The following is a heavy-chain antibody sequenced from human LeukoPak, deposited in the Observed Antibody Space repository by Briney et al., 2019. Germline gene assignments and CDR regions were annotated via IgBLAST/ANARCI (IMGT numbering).Heavy chain of an antibody. J-gene: IGHJ1*01. CDR1: GGSFSGYY. CDR3: ARRSHYSGWYV. V-gene: IGHV4-34*01. D-gene: IGHD6-19*01. CDR2: INHSGST. Sequence: SETLSLTCAVYGGSFSGYYWSWIRQPPGKGLEWIGEINHSGSTNYNPSLKSRVTISVDTSKNQFSLKLSSVTAADTAVYFCARRSHYSGWYVWGQGTLVTDSS.